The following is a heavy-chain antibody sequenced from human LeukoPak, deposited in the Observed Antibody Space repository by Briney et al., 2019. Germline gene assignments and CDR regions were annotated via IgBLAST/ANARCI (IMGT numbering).Heavy chain of an antibody. CDR1: GGSISSYY. V-gene: IGHV4-4*07. D-gene: IGHD2-2*01. CDR2: INSSGST. Sequence: SETLSLTCTVSGGSISSYYWSWVRQPAGKGLEWIGRINSSGSTNYNPSLKSRVTMSVDTSKNQFSLRLDSVTAADTAVYYCARESVTSSSEVFDYWGQGTLVTVSS. J-gene: IGHJ4*02. CDR3: ARESVTSSSEVFDY.